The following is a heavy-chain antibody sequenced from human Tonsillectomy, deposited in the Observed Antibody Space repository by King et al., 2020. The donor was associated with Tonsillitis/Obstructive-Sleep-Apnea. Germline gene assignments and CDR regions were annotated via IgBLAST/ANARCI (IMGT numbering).Heavy chain of an antibody. CDR2: IDPSDSYT. J-gene: IGHJ6*02. V-gene: IGHV5-10-1*03. CDR3: ASIGDIYGLGNYAMDV. Sequence: VQLVESGAEVKKPGESLNISCKSSGYSFTSYWISWVRQMPGKGLEWMGRIDPSDSYTNYSPSFQGHVIISADKSINTAYLQWSSLKASDTAIYYCASIGDIYGLGNYAMDVWGQGTTVSVSS. D-gene: IGHD3-10*01. CDR1: GYSFTSYW.